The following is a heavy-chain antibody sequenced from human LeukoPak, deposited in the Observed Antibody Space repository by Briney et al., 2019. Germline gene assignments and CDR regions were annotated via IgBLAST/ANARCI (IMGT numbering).Heavy chain of an antibody. CDR1: GFPFSDYS. Sequence: GGSLRLSCTASGFPFSDYSMNWGCQAPGKGLGRISYIGISSGNTKYADSVKGRFTISADNARNSLYLQINSLRVEDTAVYYCARDHNYAFDNWGQGTLVSVSS. V-gene: IGHV3-48*04. J-gene: IGHJ4*02. D-gene: IGHD1-1*01. CDR3: ARDHNYAFDN. CDR2: IGISSGNT.